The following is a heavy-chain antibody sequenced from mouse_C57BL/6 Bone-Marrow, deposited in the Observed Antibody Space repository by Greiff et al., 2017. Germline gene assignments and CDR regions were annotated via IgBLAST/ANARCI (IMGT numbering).Heavy chain of an antibody. V-gene: IGHV7-3*01. Sequence: EVMLVESGGGLVQPGGSLSLSCAASGFTFTDYYMSWVRQPPGKALEWLGFIRNKANGYTTEYSASVKGRLTISRDNSQSILYLQMNALRAEDSAKYYGAGYGYYGSWYFDVWGTGTTVTVSS. CDR1: GFTFTDYY. D-gene: IGHD1-1*01. CDR3: AGYGYYGSWYFDV. CDR2: IRNKANGYTT. J-gene: IGHJ1*03.